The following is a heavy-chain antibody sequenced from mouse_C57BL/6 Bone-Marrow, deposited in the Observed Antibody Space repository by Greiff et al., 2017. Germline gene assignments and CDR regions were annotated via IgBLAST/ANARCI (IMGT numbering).Heavy chain of an antibody. V-gene: IGHV1-55*01. CDR2: IYPGSGST. J-gene: IGHJ3*01. CDR3: ARDGYYGSSWAY. D-gene: IGHD1-1*01. Sequence: QVQLQQPGAELVKPGASVKMSCKASGYTFTSYWITWVKQRPGQGLEWIGDIYPGSGSTNYNEKFKSKATLTVDTSSSTAYMQLSSLTSEDSAVYYCARDGYYGSSWAYWGRGTLVTVSA. CDR1: GYTFTSYW.